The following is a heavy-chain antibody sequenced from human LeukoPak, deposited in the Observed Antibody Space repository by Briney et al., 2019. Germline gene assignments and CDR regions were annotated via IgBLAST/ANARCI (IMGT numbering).Heavy chain of an antibody. J-gene: IGHJ5*02. Sequence: ASVKVSCKASGYTFASYDINWVRQATGQGLESMGWMNPNSGNTGYAQKFQGRVTMTRNTSISTAYMELSSLRSEDTAVYYCARGMIYRWFDPWGQGTLVTVSS. D-gene: IGHD3/OR15-3a*01. V-gene: IGHV1-8*01. CDR2: MNPNSGNT. CDR1: GYTFASYD. CDR3: ARGMIYRWFDP.